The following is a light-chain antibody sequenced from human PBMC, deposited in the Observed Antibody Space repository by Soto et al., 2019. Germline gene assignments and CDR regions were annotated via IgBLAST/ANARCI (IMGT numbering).Light chain of an antibody. CDR2: EVT. CDR3: SSYTSSNTLGV. Sequence: QSVLTQPASVSGSPGQSITISCTGTSSDGGGYNYVSWYQQHPGQAPKLMIYEVTNRPSGVSNRFSGSRSGNTASLTISGLQADDDADYYCSSYTSSNTLGVFGTGTKVTVL. J-gene: IGLJ1*01. V-gene: IGLV2-14*01. CDR1: SSDGGGYNY.